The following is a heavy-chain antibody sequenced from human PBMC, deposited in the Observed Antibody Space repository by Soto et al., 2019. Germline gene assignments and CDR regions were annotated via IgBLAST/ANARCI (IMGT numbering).Heavy chain of an antibody. V-gene: IGHV1-18*01. Sequence: QVQLEQSGAEVKKPGASVKVSCKASDYTFTSYDISWVRQAPGQGLEWMGWISAYSGNTNYAQKFQGRATMTTDTATSTAYMELRSLRSDDTAVYYCAREGQTEYYFDYWGRGTLVTVSS. CDR3: AREGQTEYYFDY. CDR1: DYTFTSYD. J-gene: IGHJ4*02. CDR2: ISAYSGNT.